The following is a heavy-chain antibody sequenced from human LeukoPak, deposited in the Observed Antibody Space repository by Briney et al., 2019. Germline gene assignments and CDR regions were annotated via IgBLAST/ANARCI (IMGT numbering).Heavy chain of an antibody. V-gene: IGHV4-39*07. D-gene: IGHD4-17*01. CDR3: ARSATVTTGYFDY. J-gene: IGHJ4*02. CDR2: IYSNGNT. Sequence: SETLSLTCSVSGGSISSSGHCWGWIRQSPEKGLDWIGSIYSNGNTYYNPSVKSRVTISVDTSKNQFSLKLTSVTAAETAVYYCARSATVTTGYFDYWGQGALVTVSS. CDR1: GGSISSSGHC.